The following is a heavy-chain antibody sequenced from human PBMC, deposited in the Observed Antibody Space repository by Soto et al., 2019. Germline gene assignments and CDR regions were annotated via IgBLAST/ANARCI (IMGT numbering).Heavy chain of an antibody. CDR3: ARQGITIFGVVTKSDY. CDR1: GGSISSSSYY. V-gene: IGHV4-39*01. CDR2: IYYSGST. Sequence: SETLSLTCTVSGGSISSSSYYWGWIRQPPGKGLEWIGSIYYSGSTYYNPSLKSRVTISVDTSKNQFSLKLSSVTAADTAVYYCARQGITIFGVVTKSDYWGQGTLVTVSS. J-gene: IGHJ4*02. D-gene: IGHD3-3*01.